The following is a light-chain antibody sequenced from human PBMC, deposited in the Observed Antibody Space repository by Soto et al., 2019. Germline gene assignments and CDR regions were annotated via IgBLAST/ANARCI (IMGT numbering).Light chain of an antibody. Sequence: QLVLTQSPSASASLGASVKLTCTLSSGHSSYAIAWHQQQPEKGPRYLMKPNSDGSHSKGDGIPDRFSGSSSGAERYLTISSLQSEDEADYYCQTWVTGIYVFGTGTKVTVL. J-gene: IGLJ1*01. CDR3: QTWVTGIYV. V-gene: IGLV4-69*01. CDR2: PNSDGSH. CDR1: SGHSSYA.